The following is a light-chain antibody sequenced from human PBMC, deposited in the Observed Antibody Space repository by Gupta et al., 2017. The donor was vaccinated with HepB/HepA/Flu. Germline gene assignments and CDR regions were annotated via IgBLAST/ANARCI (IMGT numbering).Light chain of an antibody. CDR2: KAS. CDR1: QSVNSW. V-gene: IGKV1-5*03. Sequence: DIQMTQSPSTLSASVGDGVTITCRASQSVNSWLAWYQQTPGKAPKLLIYKASNLESGVPSRFSGSGSWTEFTLTISSLQPDDFATYYCQQYNTYSPTFGQGTKLEIK. J-gene: IGKJ2*01. CDR3: QQYNTYSPT.